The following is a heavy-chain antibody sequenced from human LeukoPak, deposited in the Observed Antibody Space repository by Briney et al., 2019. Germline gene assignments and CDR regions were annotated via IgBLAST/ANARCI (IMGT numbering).Heavy chain of an antibody. Sequence: PGGSLRLSCAASGFTFSSYGMSRVRQAPGEGLEWVSSLSGSGDSTYYADSVKGRFTISRDNSKNTLYLQMYSLRVEDTAVYYCAKDRYVGAAGTHFDYWGQGTLLTVSS. CDR3: AKDRYVGAAGTHFDY. CDR2: LSGSGDST. V-gene: IGHV3-23*01. CDR1: GFTFSSYG. D-gene: IGHD6-13*01. J-gene: IGHJ4*02.